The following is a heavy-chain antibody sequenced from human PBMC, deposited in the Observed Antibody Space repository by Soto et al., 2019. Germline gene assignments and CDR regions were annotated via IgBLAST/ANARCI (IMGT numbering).Heavy chain of an antibody. CDR2: IIPFHGVT. Sequence: QVQLVQSGAEVKKPGSSVKVSCKASGVTFSPYTINWVRQAPGQGLEWMGRIIPFHGVTNYAQKFQARVTITADKSTSTAYMKLRGLRFEDTAMYYCTRDWEITVSTWSFGGFWGRGTLVTVSS. J-gene: IGHJ4*02. D-gene: IGHD3-10*01. CDR1: GVTFSPYT. V-gene: IGHV1-69*08. CDR3: TRDWEITVSTWSFGGF.